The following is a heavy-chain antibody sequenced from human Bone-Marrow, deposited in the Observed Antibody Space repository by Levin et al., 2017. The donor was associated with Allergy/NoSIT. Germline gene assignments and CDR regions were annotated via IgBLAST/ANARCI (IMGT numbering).Heavy chain of an antibody. CDR1: GGSISSGGYS. V-gene: IGHV4-30-2*01. CDR3: ARESSGSGYDGRIDYSDYCCWLDP. Sequence: SSETLSLTCAVSGGSISSGGYSWSWIRQPPGKGLEWIGYIYDGGSTYYNPSLKSRVTISVDRSKNHFSLNLRSVTAADTAVYYCARESSGSGYDGRIDYSDYCCWLDPWGQGTLVTVSS. CDR2: IYDGGST. J-gene: IGHJ5*02. D-gene: IGHD4-11*01.